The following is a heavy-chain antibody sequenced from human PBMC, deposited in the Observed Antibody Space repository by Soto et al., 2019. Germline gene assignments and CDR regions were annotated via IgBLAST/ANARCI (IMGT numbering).Heavy chain of an antibody. CDR2: ISGSGGST. Sequence: PVGSLRLSCAASGFTFSSYAMSWVRQAPGKGLEWVSAISGSGGSTYYADSVKGRFTISRDNSKNTLYLQMNSLRAEDTAVYYCAKVRSYCGGDCYSAYYYYGMDVWGQGTTVTVSS. V-gene: IGHV3-23*01. CDR1: GFTFSSYA. D-gene: IGHD2-21*02. J-gene: IGHJ6*02. CDR3: AKVRSYCGGDCYSAYYYYGMDV.